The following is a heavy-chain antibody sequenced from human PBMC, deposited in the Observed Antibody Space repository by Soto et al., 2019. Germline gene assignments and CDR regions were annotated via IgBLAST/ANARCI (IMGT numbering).Heavy chain of an antibody. Sequence: ASVKVSCKASGGTFSSYTISWVRQAPGQGLEWLGRIIPILGIANYAQKFQGRVTITADNSTSTAYMELSSLRSEDTAVYYCASDLEDAGGSGRPLYYYYYMDVWGKGTTVTVSS. CDR1: GGTFSSYT. J-gene: IGHJ6*03. CDR2: IIPILGIA. D-gene: IGHD3-10*01. CDR3: ASDLEDAGGSGRPLYYYYYMDV. V-gene: IGHV1-69*02.